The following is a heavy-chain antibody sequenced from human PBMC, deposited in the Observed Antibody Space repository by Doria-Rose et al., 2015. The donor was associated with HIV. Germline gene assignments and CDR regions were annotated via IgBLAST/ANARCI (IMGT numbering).Heavy chain of an antibody. Sequence: QWGPVLVKPTETLTLTCTVSGVSLSSPGMGVSWIRQPPGKALEWLANMFSDDERSYKTSLTSRLTISRGTSKSQVVLTMTDMDPVDTATYYCARIKSSRWYHKYYFDFWGQGTLVIVSA. J-gene: IGHJ4*02. D-gene: IGHD6-13*01. CDR2: MFSDDER. CDR1: GVSLSSPGMG. V-gene: IGHV2-26*01. CDR3: ARIKSSRWYHKYYFDF.